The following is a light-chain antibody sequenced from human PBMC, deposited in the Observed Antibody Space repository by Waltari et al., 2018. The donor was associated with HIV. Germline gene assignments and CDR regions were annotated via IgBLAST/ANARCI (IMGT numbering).Light chain of an antibody. CDR1: SGYKNYR. CDR3: GVDHGTGSNFVYV. V-gene: IGLV9-49*02. J-gene: IGLJ1*01. CDR2: VGPRGMVG. Sequence: QPMLTQPPSASASLGASVTLTCTLSSGYKNYRVDWYQQRPGRGTRFVMRVGPRGMVGYKGNAIPGLFCARGSGRNRYLTSKNIQEEDESDYHCGVDHGTGSNFVYVFGPGTTVTVL.